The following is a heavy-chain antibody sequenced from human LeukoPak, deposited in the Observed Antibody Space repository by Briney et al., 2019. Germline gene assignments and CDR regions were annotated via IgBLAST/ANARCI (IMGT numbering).Heavy chain of an antibody. CDR2: ISGSGGSP. CDR1: GFTFRSYA. V-gene: IGHV3-23*01. CDR3: AKGREPYYDSSVIDC. D-gene: IGHD3-22*01. J-gene: IGHJ4*02. Sequence: GWALRLSCAASGFTFRSYAMNWVRQAPGKGVEWVSGISGSGGSPYYADSPKGRFTISRENSKNTLYLQMNSLRAEDTDVYYCAKGREPYYDSSVIDCWGQGNLVTVSS.